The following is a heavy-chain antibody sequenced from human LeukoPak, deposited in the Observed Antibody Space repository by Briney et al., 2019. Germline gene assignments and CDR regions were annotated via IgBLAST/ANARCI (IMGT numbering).Heavy chain of an antibody. CDR2: IGGTGGYT. V-gene: IGHV3-23*01. D-gene: IGHD3-16*02. J-gene: IGHJ4*02. Sequence: PGGSLRLSCAASGFPFSSYAMSWVRQALGKGLEWVSAIGGTGGYTYYADSVKGRFTISRDNSKNTLYLQMNSLRAEDTAAYYCARSRRVGGVIVPFDYWGQGTLVTVSS. CDR3: ARSRRVGGVIVPFDY. CDR1: GFPFSSYA.